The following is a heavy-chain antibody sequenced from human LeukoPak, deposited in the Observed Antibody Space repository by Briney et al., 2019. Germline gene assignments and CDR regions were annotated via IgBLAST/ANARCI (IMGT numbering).Heavy chain of an antibody. J-gene: IGHJ4*02. V-gene: IGHV3-30-3*01. D-gene: IGHD3-16*01. CDR3: ARGPRALYYFDS. CDR1: GFTLSTYA. CDR2: ISYDGSIE. Sequence: GGSLRLSCSASGFTLSTYAMHWVRQAPGKGLEWVADISYDGSIEYYADSVKGRFTISRDNSKNTLYLQMNSLRAEDTAVYYCARGPRALYYFDSWGQGTLVTVSS.